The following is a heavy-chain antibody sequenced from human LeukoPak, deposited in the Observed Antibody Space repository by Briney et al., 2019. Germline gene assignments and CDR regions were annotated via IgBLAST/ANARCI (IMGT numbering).Heavy chain of an antibody. CDR2: INPSGGST. V-gene: IGHV1-46*01. J-gene: IGHJ4*02. D-gene: IGHD6-13*01. CDR1: GYTFTSYY. CDR3: ARVAYSSSRLNYYFDY. Sequence: ASVKASCKASGYTFTSYYMHWVRQAPGQGLEWMGIINPSGGSTSYAQKFQGRVTMTRDTSTSTVYMELSSLRSEDTAVYYCARVAYSSSRLNYYFDYWGQGTLVTVSS.